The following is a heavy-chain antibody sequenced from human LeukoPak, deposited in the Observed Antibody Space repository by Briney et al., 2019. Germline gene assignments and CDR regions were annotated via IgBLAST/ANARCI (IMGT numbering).Heavy chain of an antibody. D-gene: IGHD6-19*01. CDR3: AKAGSIAVEVYFDY. CDR2: ISGSGGST. J-gene: IGHJ4*02. CDR1: GFTFSSYA. V-gene: IGHV3-23*01. Sequence: GGSLRLSCAASGFTFSSYAMSWVRQAPGKGLEWVSAISGSGGSTYYADSVKGRFTISRDNAKNTLYLQMNSLRAEDTAVYYCAKAGSIAVEVYFDYWGQGTLVTVSS.